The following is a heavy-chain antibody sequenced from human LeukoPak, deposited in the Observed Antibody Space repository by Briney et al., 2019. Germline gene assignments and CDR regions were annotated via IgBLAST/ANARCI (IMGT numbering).Heavy chain of an antibody. CDR1: GHTFTSYG. J-gene: IGHJ5*02. Sequence: ASVKVSCKASGHTFTSYGISWVRQAPGQGLEGMGWISAYNGNTNYAQKLQGRVTMTTDTSTSTAYMELRSLRSDDTAVYYCARAHCDILTGYPNWFDPWGQGTLVTVSS. CDR3: ARAHCDILTGYPNWFDP. D-gene: IGHD3-9*01. CDR2: ISAYNGNT. V-gene: IGHV1-18*01.